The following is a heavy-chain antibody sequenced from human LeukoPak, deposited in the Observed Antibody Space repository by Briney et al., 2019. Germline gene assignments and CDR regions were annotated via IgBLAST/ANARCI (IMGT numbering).Heavy chain of an antibody. V-gene: IGHV1-2*02. CDR2: IHPNSGAT. J-gene: IGHJ4*02. CDR3: ARLRGGFDSGDL. D-gene: IGHD5-12*01. Sequence: GASVKVSCKASGYEFTDFYIHWVRQAPGQRPEWMGWIHPNSGATNYARVFQGRVTMTRDTSISTAYMELGSLKFDDRAVYYCARLRGGFDSGDLWGQGSLVTVSS. CDR1: GYEFTDFY.